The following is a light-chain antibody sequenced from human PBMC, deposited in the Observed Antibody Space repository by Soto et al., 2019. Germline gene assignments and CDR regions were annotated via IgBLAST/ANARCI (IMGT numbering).Light chain of an antibody. V-gene: IGLV2-14*01. Sequence: QSALTQPASVSGSPGQSITISCTGTSSDVGGYNYVSWYQQHPGKSPKLMIYDFSYRPSGVSNRFSGSKSGNTASLTISGLQAEDEADYYCSSYTSSSTPYVFGTGTKVTVL. J-gene: IGLJ1*01. CDR1: SSDVGGYNY. CDR2: DFS. CDR3: SSYTSSSTPYV.